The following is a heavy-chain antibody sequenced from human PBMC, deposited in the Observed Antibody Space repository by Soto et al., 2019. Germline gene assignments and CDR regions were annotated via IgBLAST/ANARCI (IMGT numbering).Heavy chain of an antibody. CDR1: GFTFSNYA. D-gene: IGHD2-2*01. J-gene: IGHJ5*02. Sequence: QVQLVESGGGVVQPGRSLRLSCAASGFTFSNYAMHWVRQAPGKGLEWVALISYDGSNKYYADSVKGRFTISRDNSKNTLYLQMNSLRAEDTAVYYCAGGGYCISTSCYLNWFDPWGQETLVTVSS. CDR2: ISYDGSNK. CDR3: AGGGYCISTSCYLNWFDP. V-gene: IGHV3-30-3*01.